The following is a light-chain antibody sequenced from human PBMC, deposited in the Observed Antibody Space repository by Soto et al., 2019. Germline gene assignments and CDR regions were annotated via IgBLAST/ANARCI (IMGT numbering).Light chain of an antibody. Sequence: EIVLTQSPGTLSLSPGERATLSCRASQSLSTNSLAWYQQKPSQTPRLLIYAASTRDTDIPDRFNGSGSGTDFALTISRLEPEDFALYYCQQYDASPLTFGPGTKVDIK. V-gene: IGKV3-20*01. CDR1: QSLSTNS. J-gene: IGKJ3*01. CDR2: AAS. CDR3: QQYDASPLT.